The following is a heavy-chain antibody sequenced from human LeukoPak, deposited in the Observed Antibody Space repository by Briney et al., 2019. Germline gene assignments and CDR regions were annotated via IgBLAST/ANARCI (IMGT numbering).Heavy chain of an antibody. D-gene: IGHD3-16*02. CDR1: GGTFSSYA. J-gene: IGHJ4*02. V-gene: IGHV1-69*04. CDR3: ARARSDDYVWGSYRNTDGY. CDR2: IIPILGIA. Sequence: SVKVSCNASGGTFSSYAISWVRQAPGQGLEWMGRIIPILGIANYAQKFQGRVTITADKSTSTAYMELSSLRSEDTAVYYCARARSDDYVWGSYRNTDGYWGQGTLVTVSS.